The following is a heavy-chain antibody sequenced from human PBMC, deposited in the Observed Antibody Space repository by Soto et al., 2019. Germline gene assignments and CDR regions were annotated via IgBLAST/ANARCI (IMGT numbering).Heavy chain of an antibody. J-gene: IGHJ5*02. CDR1: GYTFFSYD. CDR3: ARNRGNTTEENWFDT. Sequence: ASVKVSCKASGYTFFSYDISWVRQAPGQGLEWMGWISGYTGHTISAQKFQGRVTLTTDTSTNTAYIELRNLTSDDVAVYYCARNRGNTTEENWFDTWGQGTLVTVSS. CDR2: ISGYTGHT. D-gene: IGHD3-3*01. V-gene: IGHV1-18*03.